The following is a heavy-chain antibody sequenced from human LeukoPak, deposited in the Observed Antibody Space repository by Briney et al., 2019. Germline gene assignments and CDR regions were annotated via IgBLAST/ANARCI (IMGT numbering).Heavy chain of an antibody. V-gene: IGHV4-39*07. J-gene: IGHJ6*03. Sequence: SETLSLTCTVSGGSISSSSYYWGWIRQPPGKGLEWIGSIYYSGSTYYNPSLKSRVTISVDTSKNQFSLKLSSVTAADTAVYYCARTMEGYCSGGSCYQYSYYMDVWGKGTAVTVSS. CDR2: IYYSGST. D-gene: IGHD2-15*01. CDR1: GGSISSSSYY. CDR3: ARTMEGYCSGGSCYQYSYYMDV.